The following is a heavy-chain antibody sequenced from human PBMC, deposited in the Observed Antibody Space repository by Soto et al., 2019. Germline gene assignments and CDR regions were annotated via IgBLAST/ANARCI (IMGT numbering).Heavy chain of an antibody. D-gene: IGHD3-22*01. V-gene: IGHV4-4*07. J-gene: IGHJ4*02. CDR2: VYSSGTT. CDR3: ARGIGSYAYGEGY. Sequence: SETLSLTCSVSGGSINSYWWSWIRQPAGKGLEWIGRVYSSGTTDYNPSLNSRATLSVETSKNQFSLKLSSVTAADTAVYYCARGIGSYAYGEGYWGQGIQVTVSS. CDR1: GGSINSYW.